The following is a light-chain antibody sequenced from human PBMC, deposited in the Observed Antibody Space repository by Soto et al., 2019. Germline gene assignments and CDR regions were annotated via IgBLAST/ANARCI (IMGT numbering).Light chain of an antibody. CDR2: GAS. V-gene: IGKV3-20*01. CDR1: QSVSSNY. Sequence: EIVLTQSPGTLSLSPGGRATLSCGASQSVSSNYLAWYQQKPGQAPRLLIYGASSRATGIPDRFGGSGSGTGFTLTISSLEPDGFALYYCLHYGGSSYTLSHRTKLEIK. CDR3: LHYGGSSYT. J-gene: IGKJ2*01.